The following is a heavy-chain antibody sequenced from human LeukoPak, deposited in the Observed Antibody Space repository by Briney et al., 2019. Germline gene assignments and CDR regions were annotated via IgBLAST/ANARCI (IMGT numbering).Heavy chain of an antibody. CDR1: GGSFSGYY. CDR3: ARGAPRIGYCSSTSCSKGRLDRNYSFDY. J-gene: IGHJ4*02. CDR2: INNRGSR. Sequence: AETLSLTCGVYGGSFSGYYWSWIRQPPGKGLEWIGEINNRGSRNYNPSLKSRVTISVDTSKNQFSLKLSSVTAADTAVYYCARGAPRIGYCSSTSCSKGRLDRNYSFDYWGQGTLVTVSS. V-gene: IGHV4-34*01. D-gene: IGHD2-2*01.